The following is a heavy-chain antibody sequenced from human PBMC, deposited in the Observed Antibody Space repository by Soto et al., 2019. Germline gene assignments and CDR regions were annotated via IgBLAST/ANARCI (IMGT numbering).Heavy chain of an antibody. CDR2: ISAYNGNT. Sequence: ASVKVSCKASGYTFTGYYMHWVRQAPGQGLEWMGWISAYNGNTNYAQKLQGRVTMTTDTSTSTAYMELRSLRSDDTAVYYCARGCSSTSCYLGYAFDIWGQGTMVTVSS. CDR3: ARGCSSTSCYLGYAFDI. D-gene: IGHD2-2*01. J-gene: IGHJ3*02. CDR1: GYTFTGYY. V-gene: IGHV1-18*04.